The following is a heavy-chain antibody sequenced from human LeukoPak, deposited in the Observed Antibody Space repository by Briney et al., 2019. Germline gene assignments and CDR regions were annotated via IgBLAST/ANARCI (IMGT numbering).Heavy chain of an antibody. CDR2: IRYEGNEK. CDR1: GFTFSYYG. V-gene: IGHV3-30*02. Sequence: PGGSLRLSCEASGFTFSYYGMHWVRQAPGKGLEWVAFIRYEGNEKYYADSVKGRFTISRDNSKNTLYLEMKVLRAEDTAVYYCAKDLLRDRWFGESWGQGTLVTVSS. J-gene: IGHJ4*02. D-gene: IGHD3-10*01. CDR3: AKDLLRDRWFGES.